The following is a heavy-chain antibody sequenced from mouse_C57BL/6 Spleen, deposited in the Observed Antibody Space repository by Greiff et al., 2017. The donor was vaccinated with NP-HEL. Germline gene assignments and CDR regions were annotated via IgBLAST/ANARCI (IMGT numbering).Heavy chain of an antibody. D-gene: IGHD2-4*01. CDR2: IYPSDSET. CDR1: GYTFTSYW. V-gene: IGHV1-61*01. CDR3: ARWDDYDYWYFDV. J-gene: IGHJ1*03. Sequence: QVQLKQPGAELVRPGSSVKLSCKASGYTFTSYWMDWVKQRPGQGLEWIGNIYPSDSETHYNQKFKDKATLTVDKSSSTAYMQLSSLTSEDSAVYYCARWDDYDYWYFDVWGTGTTVTVSS.